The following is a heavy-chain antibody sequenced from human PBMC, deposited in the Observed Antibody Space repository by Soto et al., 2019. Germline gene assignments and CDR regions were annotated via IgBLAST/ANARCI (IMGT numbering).Heavy chain of an antibody. CDR3: ARAENLGYCTNGVCSRSRWAYPY. Sequence: SVKVSCNASGGTFSSYAISWVRQAPGQGLEWMGGIIPIFGTANYAQKFQGRVTITADESTSTAYMELSSLRSEDTAVYYCARAENLGYCTNGVCSRSRWAYPYWGQGTLVTVSS. V-gene: IGHV1-69*13. CDR1: GGTFSSYA. CDR2: IIPIFGTA. J-gene: IGHJ4*02. D-gene: IGHD2-8*01.